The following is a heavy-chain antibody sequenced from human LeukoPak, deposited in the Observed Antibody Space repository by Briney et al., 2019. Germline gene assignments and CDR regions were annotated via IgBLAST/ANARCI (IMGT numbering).Heavy chain of an antibody. Sequence: GGSLRLSCAASGFAVSSNYMSWVRQAPGKGLEWVSIIYSGGSTYYADSVKGRFTISRDNSKNTLYLQMNSLRAEDTAVYYCARAPRDISTYYYYYMDVWGKGTTVTISS. CDR3: ARAPRDISTYYYYYMDV. J-gene: IGHJ6*03. V-gene: IGHV3-53*01. CDR2: IYSGGST. CDR1: GFAVSSNY. D-gene: IGHD2-21*01.